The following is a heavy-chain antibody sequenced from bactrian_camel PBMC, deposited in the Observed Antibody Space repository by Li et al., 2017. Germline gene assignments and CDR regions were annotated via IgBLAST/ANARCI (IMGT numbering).Heavy chain of an antibody. CDR3: AAVPRGYGTWGTDEANY. Sequence: HVQLVESGGGSVQPGGSLTLSCVATGYPYSPYCMGWFRQPPGKERETVADLFTGGPVLYYRDSVRGRFNISRDYAKSTVYLQMNSLRPEDTAMYYCAAVPRGYGTWGTDEANYWGQGTQVTVS. CDR2: LFTGGPVL. CDR1: GYPYSPYC. J-gene: IGHJ4*01. V-gene: IGHV3S1*01. D-gene: IGHD6*01.